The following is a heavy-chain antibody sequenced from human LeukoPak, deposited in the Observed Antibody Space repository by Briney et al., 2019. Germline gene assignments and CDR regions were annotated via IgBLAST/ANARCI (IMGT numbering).Heavy chain of an antibody. J-gene: IGHJ6*03. D-gene: IGHD3-10*01. CDR2: INPSGGST. CDR3: AREWFGSTMTPYYMDV. V-gene: IGHV1-46*01. CDR1: GYTFTSYY. Sequence: GASVKVSCKASGYTFTSYYMRWVRQAPGQGLEWMGIINPSGGSTSYAQKFQGRVTMTRDMSTSTVYMELSSLRSDDTAVYYCAREWFGSTMTPYYMDVWGKGTTVTVSS.